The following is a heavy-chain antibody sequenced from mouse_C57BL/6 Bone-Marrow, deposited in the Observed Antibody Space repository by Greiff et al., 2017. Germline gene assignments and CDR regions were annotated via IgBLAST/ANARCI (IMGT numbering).Heavy chain of an antibody. CDR2: IYPGSGNT. CDR3: ARRVRSWFAY. CDR1: GYTFTDYY. J-gene: IGHJ3*01. Sequence: QVQLKQSGAELVRPGASVKLSCKASGYTFTDYYINWVKQRPGQGLEWIARIYPGSGNTYYNEKFKGKATLTAEKSSSTAYMQLSSLTSEDSAVYFCARRVRSWFAYWGQGTLVTVSA. V-gene: IGHV1-76*01. D-gene: IGHD1-1*01.